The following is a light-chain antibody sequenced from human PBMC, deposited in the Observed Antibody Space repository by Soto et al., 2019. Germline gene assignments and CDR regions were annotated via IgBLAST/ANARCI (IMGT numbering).Light chain of an antibody. V-gene: IGLV2-14*03. Sequence: QSALTQPASVSGSPGQSITISCTGTSSDVGAYNYVSWYQHHPGKAPKLMIYDVSNRPSGVSNRFSGSKSGNTASLTISGLQAEDEADYYCNSFTNSSTLVFGGGTKVTVL. J-gene: IGLJ2*01. CDR1: SSDVGAYNY. CDR2: DVS. CDR3: NSFTNSSTLV.